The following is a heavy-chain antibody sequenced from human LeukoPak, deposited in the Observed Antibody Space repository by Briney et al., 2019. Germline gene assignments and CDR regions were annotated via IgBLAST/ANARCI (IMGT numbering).Heavy chain of an antibody. D-gene: IGHD6-6*01. CDR3: ARVRAARPHDAFDI. CDR1: GGSISSYY. J-gene: IGHJ3*02. V-gene: IGHV4-59*12. CDR2: IYYSGST. Sequence: SETLSLTCTVSGGSISSYYWSWIRQPPGKGLEWIGYIYYSGSTNYNPSLKSRVTISVDTSKNQFSLKLSSVTAADTAVYYCARVRAARPHDAFDIWGQGTMVTVSS.